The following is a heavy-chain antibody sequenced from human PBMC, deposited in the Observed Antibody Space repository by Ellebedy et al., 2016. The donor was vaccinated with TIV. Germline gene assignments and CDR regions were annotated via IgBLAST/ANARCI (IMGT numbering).Heavy chain of an antibody. CDR3: AHSNHYYYYGMDV. D-gene: IGHD4-11*01. CDR1: GFSLSNARMG. Sequence: SGPTLVXPTETLTLTCTVSGFSLSNARMGVSWIRQPPGKALEWLAHIFSNDEKSYSTSLKSRLTISKDTSKSQVVLTMTNMDPVDTATYYCAHSNHYYYYGMDVWGQGTTVTVSS. CDR2: IFSNDEK. J-gene: IGHJ6*02. V-gene: IGHV2-26*01.